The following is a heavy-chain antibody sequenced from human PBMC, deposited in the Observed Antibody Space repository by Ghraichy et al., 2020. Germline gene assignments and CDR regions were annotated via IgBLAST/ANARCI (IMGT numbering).Heavy chain of an antibody. CDR1: GYTFTGYY. D-gene: IGHD3-9*01. CDR2: INPNSGGT. V-gene: IGHV1-2*02. Sequence: ASVKVSCKASGYTFTGYYMHWVRQAPGQGLEWMGWINPNSGGTNYAQKFQGRVTMTRDTSISTAYMELSRLRSDDTAVYYCARHPWGTYYDILTGYQSPTLFDYWGQGTLVTFSS. CDR3: ARHPWGTYYDILTGYQSPTLFDY. J-gene: IGHJ4*02.